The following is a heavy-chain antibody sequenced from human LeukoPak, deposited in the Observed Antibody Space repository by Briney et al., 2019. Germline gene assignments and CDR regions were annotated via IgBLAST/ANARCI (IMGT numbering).Heavy chain of an antibody. CDR2: INPNSGGT. V-gene: IGHV1-2*02. Sequence: ASAKVSCKASGYTFTGYYMHWVRQAPGQGPEWMGWINPNSGGTNYAQKFQGRVTMTRDTSISTAYMELSRLRSDDTAVYYCARGGWKEWLLLRNWGQGTLVTVSS. D-gene: IGHD3-22*01. J-gene: IGHJ4*02. CDR3: ARGGWKEWLLLRN. CDR1: GYTFTGYY.